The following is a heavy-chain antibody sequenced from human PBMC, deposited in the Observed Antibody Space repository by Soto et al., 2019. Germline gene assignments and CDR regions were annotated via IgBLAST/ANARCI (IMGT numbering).Heavy chain of an antibody. CDR3: AREDRGSSGGMDV. V-gene: IGHV3-30-3*01. Sequence: GGSLRLSCAASGFTFSSYAMHWVRQAPGKGLEWVAVISYDGSNKYYADSVKGRFTISRDNSKNTLYLQMNSLRAEDTAVYYCAREDRGSSGGMDVWGQGTTVTVSS. CDR1: GFTFSSYA. CDR2: ISYDGSNK. D-gene: IGHD6-6*01. J-gene: IGHJ6*02.